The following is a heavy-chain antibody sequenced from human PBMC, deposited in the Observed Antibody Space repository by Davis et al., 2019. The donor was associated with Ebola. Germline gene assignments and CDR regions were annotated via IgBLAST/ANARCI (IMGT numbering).Heavy chain of an antibody. J-gene: IGHJ4*02. CDR2: IHYSGST. Sequence: MPSETLSLTCTVPGGSITSSSHYWGWARQPPGKGLEWIGSIHYSGSTYHNPSLSRGVTMSVDTSKNQFSLNLSSVTAADTAVYYCARQGLAARRSVEMDFWGQGTLVTVSS. CDR1: GGSITSSSHY. CDR3: ARQGLAARRSVEMDF. D-gene: IGHD6-6*01. V-gene: IGHV4-39*01.